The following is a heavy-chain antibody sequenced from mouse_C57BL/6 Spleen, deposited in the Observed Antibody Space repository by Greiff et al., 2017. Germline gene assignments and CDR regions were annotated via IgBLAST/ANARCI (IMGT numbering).Heavy chain of an antibody. CDR1: GYTFTDYN. J-gene: IGHJ3*01. Sequence: VQLQQSGPELVKLGASVKIPCKASGYTFTDYNMDWVKQSHGKSLEWIGDINPNNGGTIYNQKFKGKATLTVDKSSSTAYMELRSLTSEDTAVYYCAGGWLRFAYWGQGTLVTVSA. CDR2: INPNNGGT. D-gene: IGHD2-3*01. CDR3: AGGWLRFAY. V-gene: IGHV1-18*01.